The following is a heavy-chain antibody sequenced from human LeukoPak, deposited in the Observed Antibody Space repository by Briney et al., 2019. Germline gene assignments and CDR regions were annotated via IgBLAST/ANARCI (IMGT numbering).Heavy chain of an antibody. CDR1: GVSISSGGYC. D-gene: IGHD3-22*01. CDR2: IYYRGNT. CDR3: ARGGNSAYYPFDF. V-gene: IGHV4-31*03. Sequence: SQTLSLTCTVSGVSISSGGYCWSWIRQHPGKGLERIGYIYYRGNTYYNPSLKSRVTMSVDTSKNRFSLKLSSVTAADTAVYFCARGGNSAYYPFDFWGQGTLVTVSS. J-gene: IGHJ4*02.